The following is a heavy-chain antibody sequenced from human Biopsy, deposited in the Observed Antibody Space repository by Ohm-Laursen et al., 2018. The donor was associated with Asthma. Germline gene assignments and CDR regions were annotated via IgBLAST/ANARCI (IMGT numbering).Heavy chain of an antibody. V-gene: IGHV3-30*03. D-gene: IGHD1-1*01. Sequence: SLRLSCSASGFTFSIYDIHWVRQAPGKGLEWVAVISYDGSTKYYADSVKGRFTISRDNSKNTLSLQMNSLTAEDTAVYYCVRDGTDDAFDIWGQGTVVSVSS. CDR3: VRDGTDDAFDI. J-gene: IGHJ3*02. CDR1: GFTFSIYD. CDR2: ISYDGSTK.